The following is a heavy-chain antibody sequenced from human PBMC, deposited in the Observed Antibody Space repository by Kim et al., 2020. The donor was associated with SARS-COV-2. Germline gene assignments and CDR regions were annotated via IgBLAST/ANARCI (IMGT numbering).Heavy chain of an antibody. V-gene: IGHV3-23*01. J-gene: IGHJ4*02. CDR3: TRRSGSYMFFDY. D-gene: IGHD1-26*01. Sequence: SADSVKGRFTISRDNSKNTLFLQMNGLRAEDTAVYYCTRRSGSYMFFDYWGQGALVTVSS.